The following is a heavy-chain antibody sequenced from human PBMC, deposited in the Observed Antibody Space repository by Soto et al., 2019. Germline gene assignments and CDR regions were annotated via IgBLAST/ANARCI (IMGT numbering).Heavy chain of an antibody. D-gene: IGHD1-26*01. CDR1: GYTFTSYD. J-gene: IGHJ4*02. V-gene: IGHV1-8*01. Sequence: QVHLVQSGAEVKKPGASVKVSCKASGYTFTSYDINWVRQAAGQGPEWMGYMNPHSGHAGYAEKFQDRVTITMDTSISTVYMEVRSLTSEDTAVYYCAGYGGQPTWGQGTLVTVSS. CDR3: AGYGGQPT. CDR2: MNPHSGHA.